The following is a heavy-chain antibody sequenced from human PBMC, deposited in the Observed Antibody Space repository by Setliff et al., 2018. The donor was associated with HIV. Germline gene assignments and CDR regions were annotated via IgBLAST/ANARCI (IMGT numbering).Heavy chain of an antibody. CDR3: AHKGPDALREDSDY. V-gene: IGHV2-5*02. Sequence: GPTLVNPTQTLMLTCTFSGFSLNTPGVGVGWIRQPPGKALEWLALIYWDDDKRYNSSLRTRLTITEDTSKNQVVLIMTNMDPLDTATYFCAHKGPDALREDSDYWGQGTQVTVSS. D-gene: IGHD2-8*01. CDR2: IYWDDDK. J-gene: IGHJ4*02. CDR1: GFSLNTPGVG.